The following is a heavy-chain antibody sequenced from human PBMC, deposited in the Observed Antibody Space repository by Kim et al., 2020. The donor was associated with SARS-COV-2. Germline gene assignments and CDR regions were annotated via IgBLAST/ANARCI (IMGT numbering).Heavy chain of an antibody. CDR3: AREPSAGST. J-gene: IGHJ5*02. CDR2: INTDGSQR. V-gene: IGHV3-7*03. CDR1: GFTVGTDW. Sequence: GGSLRLSCVASGFTVGTDWMTWVRQAPGKGPEWVANINTDGSQRNYVDSVRGRFSISIDFAKNSLFLQMNSLRVEDTAVYYCAREPSAGSTWGQGTLVTVSS.